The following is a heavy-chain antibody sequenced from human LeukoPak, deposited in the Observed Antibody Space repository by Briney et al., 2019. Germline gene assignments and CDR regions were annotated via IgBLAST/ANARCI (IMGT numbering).Heavy chain of an antibody. D-gene: IGHD6-13*01. J-gene: IGHJ6*03. Sequence: ASVKVSCKASGYTFTSYGISWVRQAPGQGLEWMGWISAYNGNTNYAQKLQGRVTMTTDTSTSTAYMELRSLRSDDTAVYYCARDLEQLTYYYYYMDVWGKGTTVTISS. V-gene: IGHV1-18*01. CDR2: ISAYNGNT. CDR3: ARDLEQLTYYYYYMDV. CDR1: GYTFTSYG.